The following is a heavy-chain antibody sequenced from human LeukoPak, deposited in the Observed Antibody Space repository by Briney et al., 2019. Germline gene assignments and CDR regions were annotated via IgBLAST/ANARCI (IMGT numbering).Heavy chain of an antibody. CDR3: ARGHRGRRTLAFDI. D-gene: IGHD1-26*01. V-gene: IGHV1-69*01. J-gene: IGHJ3*02. CDR1: GGTFSSYA. Sequence: GSSVKVSCKASGGTFSSYAISWVRQAPGQGLEWMGGIIPIFGTANYAQKFQGRVTITADESTSTAYMELSSLRSEDTAVYYCARGHRGRRTLAFDIWGQGTMVTVSS. CDR2: IIPIFGTA.